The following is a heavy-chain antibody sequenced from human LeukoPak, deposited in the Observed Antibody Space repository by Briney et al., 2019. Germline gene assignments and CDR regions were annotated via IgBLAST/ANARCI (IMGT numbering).Heavy chain of an antibody. CDR2: VNPSGCST. V-gene: IGHV1-46*01. D-gene: IGHD3-22*01. CDR3: ARDLGTYYYDSSGYHHDAFDI. J-gene: IGHJ3*02. CDR1: GYTFTSYY. Sequence: ASVNVSCKPSGYTFTSYYMHWVRQAPGQGVEGMGIVNPSGCSTSYAQKFQGRVTMTRDTSTSTVYMELSSLRSEDTAVYYCARDLGTYYYDSSGYHHDAFDIWGQGTMVTVSS.